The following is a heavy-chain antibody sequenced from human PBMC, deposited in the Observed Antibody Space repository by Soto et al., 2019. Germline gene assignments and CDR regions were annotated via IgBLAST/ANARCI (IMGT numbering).Heavy chain of an antibody. D-gene: IGHD3-10*01. J-gene: IGHJ4*02. CDR1: GLTLYRFE. CDR2: ISSSGSTA. V-gene: IGHV3-48*03. Sequence: GCRRLACAASGLTLYRFEVDLFSQAPGKGLEWISYISSSGSTAYYASSVEGRFTISRDNSNNSVYLQMDSLRAEDTALYYCTRAAWFTSLSFYWGQGALVTVSS. CDR3: TRAAWFTSLSFY.